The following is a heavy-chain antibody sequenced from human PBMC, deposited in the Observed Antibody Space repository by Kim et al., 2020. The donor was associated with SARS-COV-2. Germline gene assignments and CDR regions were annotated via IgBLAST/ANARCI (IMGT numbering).Heavy chain of an antibody. V-gene: IGHV1-69*13. CDR3: ARDQSSTYYDILTGYYTKEKVSYYYYGMDV. CDR2: IIPIFGTA. Sequence: SVKVSCKASGGTFSSYAISWVRQAPGQGLEWMGGIIPIFGTANYAQKFQGRVTITADESTSTAYMELSSLRSEDTAVYYCARDQSSTYYDILTGYYTKEKVSYYYYGMDVWGQGTTVTVSS. CDR1: GGTFSSYA. J-gene: IGHJ6*02. D-gene: IGHD3-9*01.